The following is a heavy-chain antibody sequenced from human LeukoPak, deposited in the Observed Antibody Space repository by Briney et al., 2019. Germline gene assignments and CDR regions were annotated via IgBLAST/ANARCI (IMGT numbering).Heavy chain of an antibody. Sequence: GGSLRLSCAASGFTVSSNYMNWVRQAPGKGLEWASLISSGGGTYYVDSVKGRFTISRDNSKNTVYLQMNSLRAEDTAVYYCASAPQAGSSWYGGFDYWGQGTLLTVS. J-gene: IGHJ4*02. V-gene: IGHV3-53*01. CDR1: GFTVSSNY. CDR2: ISSGGGT. D-gene: IGHD6-13*01. CDR3: ASAPQAGSSWYGGFDY.